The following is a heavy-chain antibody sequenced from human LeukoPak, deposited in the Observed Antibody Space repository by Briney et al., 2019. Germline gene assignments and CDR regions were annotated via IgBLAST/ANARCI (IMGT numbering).Heavy chain of an antibody. J-gene: IGHJ3*02. CDR1: GGTFSSYA. CDR3: ARAYCGGDCYRGDALDI. V-gene: IGHV1-69*01. Sequence: GSSVKVSCKASGGTFSSYAISWVRQAPGQGLEWMGGIIPIFGTANYAQKFQGRVTITADESTSTAYMELSSLRSEDTAVYYCARAYCGGDCYRGDALDIWGQGTMVTVSS. CDR2: IIPIFGTA. D-gene: IGHD2-21*01.